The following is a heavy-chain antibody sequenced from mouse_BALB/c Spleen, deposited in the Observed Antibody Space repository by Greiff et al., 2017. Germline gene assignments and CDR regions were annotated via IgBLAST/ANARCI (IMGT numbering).Heavy chain of an antibody. CDR1: GFTFSSYA. J-gene: IGHJ2*01. CDR3: ARDGSYYFDY. Sequence: EVQRVESGGGLVKPGGSLKLSCAASGFTFSSYAMSWVRQTPEKRLEWVASISSGGSTYYPDSVKGRFTISRDNARNILYLQMSSLRSEDTAMYYCARDGSYYFDYWGQGTTRTVSS. V-gene: IGHV5-6-5*01. D-gene: IGHD2-2*01. CDR2: ISSGGST.